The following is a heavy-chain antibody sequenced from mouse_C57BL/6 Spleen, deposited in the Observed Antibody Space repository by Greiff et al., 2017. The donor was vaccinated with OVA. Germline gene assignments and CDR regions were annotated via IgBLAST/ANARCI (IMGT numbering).Heavy chain of an antibody. V-gene: IGHV1-69*01. CDR1: GYTFTSYW. CDR2: IDPSDSYT. Sequence: VQLQQPGAELVMPGASVKLSCKASGYTFTSYWMHWVKQRPGQGLEWIGEIDPSDSYTNYNQKFTGKSTLTVDKSSSTAYMQLSSLTSEDSAVYYCARYDDDAMDYWGQGTSVTVSS. CDR3: ARYDDDAMDY. J-gene: IGHJ4*01. D-gene: IGHD2-4*01.